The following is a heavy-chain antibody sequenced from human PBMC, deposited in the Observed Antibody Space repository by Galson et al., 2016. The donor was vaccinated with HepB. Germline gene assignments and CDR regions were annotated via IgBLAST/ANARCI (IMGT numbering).Heavy chain of an antibody. Sequence: SLRLSCAASGFTFTSHWMHWVRQAPGKGLEWVANINQGVGEKYYVDSVKGRFTISRDNSRSTLSLQMNSLRAEDTAVYYCVQGSTASAVWGKWTAVTVSS. CDR1: GFTFTSHW. V-gene: IGHV3-7*03. J-gene: IGHJ6*04. CDR3: VQGSTASAV. D-gene: IGHD2-2*01. CDR2: INQGVGEK.